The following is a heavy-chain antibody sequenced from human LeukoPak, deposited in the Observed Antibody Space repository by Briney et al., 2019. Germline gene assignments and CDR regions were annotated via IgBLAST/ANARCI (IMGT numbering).Heavy chain of an antibody. Sequence: GGSLRLSCAASAFTFSSYSMNWVRQAPGKGLEWVAYISSSTSTIYYADSVKGRFTISRDNAKNSLYLQMTSLRAEDTAVYYCAELGITMIGGVWGKGTTVTISS. CDR3: AELGITMIGGV. CDR2: ISSSTSTI. D-gene: IGHD3-10*02. V-gene: IGHV3-48*04. CDR1: AFTFSSYS. J-gene: IGHJ6*04.